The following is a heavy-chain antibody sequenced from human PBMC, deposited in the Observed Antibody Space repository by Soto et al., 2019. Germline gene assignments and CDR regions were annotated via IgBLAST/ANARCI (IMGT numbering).Heavy chain of an antibody. D-gene: IGHD3-3*01. Sequence: PSETLSLTCTFSGGSISSYYWSWFRQPPGKGLEWIGYIYYSGSTNYNPSLKSRVTISVDTSKNQFSLKLSSVTAADTAVYYCARASNVLRFLEWLLFDSWGQGTLVTVSS. CDR1: GGSISSYY. J-gene: IGHJ4*02. CDR3: ARASNVLRFLEWLLFDS. V-gene: IGHV4-59*01. CDR2: IYYSGST.